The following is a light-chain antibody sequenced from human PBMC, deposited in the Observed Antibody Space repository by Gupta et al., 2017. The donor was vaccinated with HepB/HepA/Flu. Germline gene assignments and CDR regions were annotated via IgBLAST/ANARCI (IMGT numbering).Light chain of an antibody. J-gene: IGKJ4*01. V-gene: IGKV3-11*01. CDR3: QQRSNWPPLT. CDR1: QSVSSY. Sequence: EIVLTHSPATLSLSPGERATLSCRASQSVSSYLAWYQQKPGQAPRLLIYDASNSATGIPARFSGSGSGTDFTLPISSLEPEDFAVYYCQQRSNWPPLTFGGGTKVEIK. CDR2: DAS.